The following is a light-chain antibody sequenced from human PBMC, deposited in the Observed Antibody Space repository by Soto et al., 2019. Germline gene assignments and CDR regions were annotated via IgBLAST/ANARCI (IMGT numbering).Light chain of an antibody. CDR2: GAS. CDR3: QQLFMYPPT. V-gene: IGKV1-9*01. CDR1: RGIINY. Sequence: IQLTQSPSSLSASVGDRVTITSRASRGIINYLPWYQQKPGKAPKLLIYGASTLQSGVPSRFGGSGSGTDFTLTVSSLQPEDFATYYCQQLFMYPPTFGPGTKVDIK. J-gene: IGKJ3*01.